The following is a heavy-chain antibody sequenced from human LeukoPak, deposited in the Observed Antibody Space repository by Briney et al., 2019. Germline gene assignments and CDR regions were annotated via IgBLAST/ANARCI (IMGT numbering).Heavy chain of an antibody. CDR2: SNPSGGST. Sequence: ASVKVSCKASGYTFTTYYIHWVRQAPGQGLEWMGISNPSGGSTDYAQRFQGRVTMTADESTSTAYMELSSLRSEDTAVYYCAREAARGPWGFDIWGQGTMVTVSS. D-gene: IGHD7-27*01. J-gene: IGHJ3*02. CDR3: AREAARGPWGFDI. CDR1: GYTFTTYY. V-gene: IGHV1-46*01.